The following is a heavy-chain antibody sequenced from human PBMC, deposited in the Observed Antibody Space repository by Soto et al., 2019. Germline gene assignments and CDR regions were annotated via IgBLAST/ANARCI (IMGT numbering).Heavy chain of an antibody. Sequence: QVQLEQSGAEVKKPGSSVKVSCKASEGTFSSHAISWVRQAPEEGLEWMGGIIPLFGTTNYAQKFQGRVTITADKSTSTVFMELISLTSEDTAIYYCAGGYMVRGGDAWVDTWGQGTLVAGSS. J-gene: IGHJ5*02. V-gene: IGHV1-69*06. CDR1: EGTFSSHA. D-gene: IGHD3-10*01. CDR2: IIPLFGTT. CDR3: AGGYMVRGGDAWVDT.